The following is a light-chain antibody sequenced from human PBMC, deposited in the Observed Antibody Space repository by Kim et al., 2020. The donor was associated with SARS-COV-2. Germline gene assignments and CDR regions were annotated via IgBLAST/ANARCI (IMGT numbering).Light chain of an antibody. CDR3: QQYYDGPRALT. V-gene: IGKV3-15*01. CDR2: GAS. J-gene: IGKJ4*01. CDR1: QSVGSK. Sequence: EIVVTQSPATLSVSPGERATLSCRASQSVGSKLAWYQQKPGQAPRLLIYGASTRATSIPARFSGGGSGTDFTLTISSLQSEDFAVYYCQQYYDGPRALTFGGGTKVDIK.